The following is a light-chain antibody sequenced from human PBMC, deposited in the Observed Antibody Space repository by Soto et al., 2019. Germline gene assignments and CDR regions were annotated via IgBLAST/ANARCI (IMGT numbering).Light chain of an antibody. CDR3: QQYYYWPPL. V-gene: IGKV3-15*01. Sequence: EIVMTQSPATLSVSPGERATLSCRASQSVSDNLAWYQQKPGQAPRLLIFGASTRATGIPARFSGSGSGTEFPLSISSLQSEDFAIYYCQQYYYWPPLFGQGTKVDIK. CDR1: QSVSDN. J-gene: IGKJ1*01. CDR2: GAS.